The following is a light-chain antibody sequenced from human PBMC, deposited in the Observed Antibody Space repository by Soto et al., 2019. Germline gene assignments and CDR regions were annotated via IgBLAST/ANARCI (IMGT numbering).Light chain of an antibody. V-gene: IGKV3-20*01. J-gene: IGKJ1*01. CDR1: QTVSSGY. CDR2: GAS. Sequence: DIGLTQSPGTLSLSPGERATLSCRASQTVSSGYLAWYQQKHGQAPRLLIYGASSRATGIPDRFSGSGSGTDFTLTISRLEPEDFAVYYCQQYSRSPPTFGHGTKVDIK. CDR3: QQYSRSPPT.